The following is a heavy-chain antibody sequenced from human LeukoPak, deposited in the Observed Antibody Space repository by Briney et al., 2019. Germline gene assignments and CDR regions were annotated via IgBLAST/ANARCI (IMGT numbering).Heavy chain of an antibody. CDR2: IKQDGSEK. V-gene: IGHV3-7*01. CDR1: GFTFSSYW. Sequence: PGGSLRLSCAASGFTFSSYWMSWVRQAPGKGLEWVANIKQDGSEKYYVDSVKGRFTISRDNAKNSLYLQMNSLTAEDTPVYYCATEGSDTAMVLVYYYYGMDVWGQGTTVTVSS. J-gene: IGHJ6*02. CDR3: ATEGSDTAMVLVYYYYGMDV. D-gene: IGHD5-18*01.